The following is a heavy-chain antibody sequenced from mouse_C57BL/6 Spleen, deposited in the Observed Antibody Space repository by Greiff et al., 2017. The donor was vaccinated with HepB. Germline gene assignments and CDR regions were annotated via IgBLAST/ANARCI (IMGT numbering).Heavy chain of an antibody. Sequence: VQLQQSGAELMKPGASVKLSCKATGYTFTGYWIEWVKQRPGHGLEWIGEILPGSGSTNYNEKFKGKATFTADTSSNTAYMQLSSLTTEDSAILDCARSRGDYGDGRPFAYWGQGTLVTVSA. CDR1: GYTFTGYW. J-gene: IGHJ3*01. CDR3: ARSRGDYGDGRPFAY. V-gene: IGHV1-9*01. D-gene: IGHD2-4*01. CDR2: ILPGSGST.